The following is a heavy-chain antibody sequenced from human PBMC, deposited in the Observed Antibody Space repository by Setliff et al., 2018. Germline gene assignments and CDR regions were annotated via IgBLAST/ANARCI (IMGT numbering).Heavy chain of an antibody. CDR3: ARSSYYASGNSHNYYMDV. V-gene: IGHV4-59*08. D-gene: IGHD3-10*01. CDR2: FYHSGST. CDR1: GGSISSYY. J-gene: IGHJ6*03. Sequence: PSETLSLTCNVSGGSISSYYWTWIRQPPGKGLEWIGYFYHSGSTNYNPSLKGRVTMTSETSRNQLSLKLTSVSAADTAIYYCARSSYYASGNSHNYYMDVWGKGTAVTVSS.